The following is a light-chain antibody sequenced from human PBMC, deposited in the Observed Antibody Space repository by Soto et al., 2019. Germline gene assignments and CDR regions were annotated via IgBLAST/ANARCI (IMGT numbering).Light chain of an antibody. V-gene: IGKV3-20*01. Sequence: DTVLTQFPGTLSLSPGERATLSCRASRPITSNYLAWYQRKPGQAPRLLIYLTSRRATGIPDRFSGSGSGTDFTLTISRLEPEDFAVYYCQQYDTSPLTFGGGTKVEI. CDR1: RPITSNY. CDR2: LTS. J-gene: IGKJ4*01. CDR3: QQYDTSPLT.